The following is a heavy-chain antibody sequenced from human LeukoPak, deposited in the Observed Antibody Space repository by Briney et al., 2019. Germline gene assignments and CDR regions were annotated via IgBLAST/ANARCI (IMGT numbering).Heavy chain of an antibody. CDR3: AKMVATMGFGHYFDY. D-gene: IGHD5-12*01. CDR2: IRYDGSDK. V-gene: IGHV3-30*02. Sequence: GGSLRLSCAASGFTFSYYGMHWARQAPGKGLEWVAFIRYDGSDKYYADSVKGRFTISRDNSKNMLYLQMNSLRAEDTAVYYCAKMVATMGFGHYFDYWGQGTLITVSS. CDR1: GFTFSYYG. J-gene: IGHJ4*02.